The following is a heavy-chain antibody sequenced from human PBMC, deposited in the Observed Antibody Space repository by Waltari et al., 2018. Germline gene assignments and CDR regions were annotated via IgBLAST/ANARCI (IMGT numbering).Heavy chain of an antibody. CDR3: AKVVSSSWYLDY. CDR2: SSGSGGST. V-gene: IGHV3-23*01. Sequence: EVQLLESGGGLVQPGGSLRLSCAASGFTFSSYTMGWVRQAPGKGLGGVSGSSGSGGSTYYADSGEGRFTISRDNSKNTLYLQMNSLRAEETAVYYCAKVVSSSWYLDYWGQGTLVTVSS. J-gene: IGHJ4*02. D-gene: IGHD6-13*01. CDR1: GFTFSSYT.